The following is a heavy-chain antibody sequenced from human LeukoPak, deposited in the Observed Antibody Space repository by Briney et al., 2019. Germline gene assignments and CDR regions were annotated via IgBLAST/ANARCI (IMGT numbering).Heavy chain of an antibody. CDR1: GFTFSSYS. J-gene: IGHJ4*02. D-gene: IGHD1-26*01. V-gene: IGHV4-34*01. Sequence: GSLRLSCAASGFTFSSYSMNLVRQPPGKGLEWIGEINHSGSTNYNPSLKSRVTISVDTSKNQFSLKLSSVTAADTAVYYCARGGSPVGATNDYWGQGTLVTVSS. CDR2: INHSGST. CDR3: ARGGSPVGATNDY.